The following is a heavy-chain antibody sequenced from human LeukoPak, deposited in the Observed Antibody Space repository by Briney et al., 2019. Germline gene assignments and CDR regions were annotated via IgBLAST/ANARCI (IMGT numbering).Heavy chain of an antibody. V-gene: IGHV4-59*01. CDR3: ANSWIQVPAMFDY. D-gene: IGHD5-18*01. Sequence: SETLSLTCAVAGGSISSYYCSWIRQPPGKGLEWIGYISYSGSTNYNPSLKSRVAISIDTSKNHFSLKLSSVTAADTAVYYCANSWIQVPAMFDYWGQGTLVTVSS. CDR2: ISYSGST. J-gene: IGHJ4*02. CDR1: GGSISSYY.